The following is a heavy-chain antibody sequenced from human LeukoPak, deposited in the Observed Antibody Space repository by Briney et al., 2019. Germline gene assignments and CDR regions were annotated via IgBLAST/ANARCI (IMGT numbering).Heavy chain of an antibody. J-gene: IGHJ6*03. V-gene: IGHV4-59*01. CDR3: ARGGIVAKYYYYYYMDV. D-gene: IGHD5-12*01. CDR1: GGSISSYY. Sequence: SETLSLTCTVSGGSISSYYWSWIRQPPGKGLEWIGYIHYSGSTNYNPSLKSRVTISVDTSKNQFSLKLSSVTAADTAVYYCARGGIVAKYYYYYYMDVWGKGTTVTVSS. CDR2: IHYSGST.